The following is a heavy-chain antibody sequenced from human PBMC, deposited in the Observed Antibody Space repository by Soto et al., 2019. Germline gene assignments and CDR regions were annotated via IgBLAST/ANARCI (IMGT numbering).Heavy chain of an antibody. V-gene: IGHV5-51*01. J-gene: IGHJ3*02. CDR3: ARLGTAMVADAFDI. CDR2: IYPGDSDT. CDR1: GYSFTRYW. Sequence: ESLKISCNGSGYSFTRYWIDRVLQMPGKGVEWMWIIYPGDSDTRYSPSFQGQVTISADKSFRTAYLQWSSLKASDTAMYYCARLGTAMVADAFDIWGQGTTVTVSS. D-gene: IGHD5-18*01.